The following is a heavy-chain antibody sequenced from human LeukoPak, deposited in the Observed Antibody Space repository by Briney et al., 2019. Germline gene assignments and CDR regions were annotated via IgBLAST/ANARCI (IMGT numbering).Heavy chain of an antibody. Sequence: SGGSLRLSCAASGFTFSSYAMSWVRQAPGKGLEWVSAIIGIGGSTYYADSVKGRFTISRDNSKNTLYLQMNSLRAEDTAVYYCAKDPTYYYGSRSYWRNYYLDYSGQGTLVTVSS. CDR3: AKDPTYYYGSRSYWRNYYLDY. V-gene: IGHV3-23*01. J-gene: IGHJ4*02. CDR1: GFTFSSYA. CDR2: IIGIGGST. D-gene: IGHD3-10*01.